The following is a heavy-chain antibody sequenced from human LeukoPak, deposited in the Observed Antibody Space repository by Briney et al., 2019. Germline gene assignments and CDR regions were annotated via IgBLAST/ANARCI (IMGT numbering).Heavy chain of an antibody. J-gene: IGHJ4*02. CDR2: IYYSGST. D-gene: IGHD6-19*01. Sequence: SETLSLTCTVSGGSISSYYWSWIRQPPGKGLEWIGYIYYSGSTNYNPSLESRVTISVDTSKNQFSLKLSSVTAADTAMYYCASQDITVAGYVDYWGQGTLVTVSS. V-gene: IGHV4-59*01. CDR1: GGSISSYY. CDR3: ASQDITVAGYVDY.